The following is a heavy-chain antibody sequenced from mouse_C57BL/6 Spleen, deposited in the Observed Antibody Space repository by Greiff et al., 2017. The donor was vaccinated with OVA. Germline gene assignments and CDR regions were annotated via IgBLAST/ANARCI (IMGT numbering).Heavy chain of an antibody. V-gene: IGHV1-54*01. D-gene: IGHD1-1*01. CDR3: ARSTTVVATWYFDV. CDR2: INPGSGGT. CDR1: GYAFTNYL. J-gene: IGHJ1*03. Sequence: QVQLQQSGAELVRPGTSVKVSCKASGYAFTNYLIEWVKQRPGQGLAWIGVINPGSGGTNYNEKFKGKATLTADKSSRTAYKQLSSLTSEDSAVYLCARSTTVVATWYFDVWGTGTTVTVSA.